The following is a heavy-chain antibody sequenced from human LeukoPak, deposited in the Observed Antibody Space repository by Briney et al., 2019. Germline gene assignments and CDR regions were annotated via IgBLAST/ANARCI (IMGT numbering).Heavy chain of an antibody. V-gene: IGHV1-2*02. CDR2: INPNSGGT. CDR3: ARGSAIFGVVIENYYYMDV. D-gene: IGHD3-3*01. Sequence: ASVKVSCKASGYTFTGYYMHWVRQAPGQGLGWLGWINPNSGGTNYAQKFQGRVTMTRDTSISTAYMELSRLRSDDTAVYYCARGSAIFGVVIENYYYMDVWGKGTTVTVSS. J-gene: IGHJ6*03. CDR1: GYTFTGYY.